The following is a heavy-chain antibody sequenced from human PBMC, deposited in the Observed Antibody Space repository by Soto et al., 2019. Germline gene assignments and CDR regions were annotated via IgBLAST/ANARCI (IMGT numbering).Heavy chain of an antibody. V-gene: IGHV3-7*01. CDR2: IKQDGSEK. J-gene: IGHJ4*02. CDR1: GFTFSSYW. CDR3: ARALAYTVTTRTSSDY. D-gene: IGHD4-17*01. Sequence: EVQLVESGGGLVQPGGSLRLSCAASGFTFSSYWMSWVRQAPGKGLEWVANIKQDGSEKYYVDSVKGRFTISRDNAKNSLYLQMDSLRAEDTAVYYCARALAYTVTTRTSSDYWGQGTLVTVSS.